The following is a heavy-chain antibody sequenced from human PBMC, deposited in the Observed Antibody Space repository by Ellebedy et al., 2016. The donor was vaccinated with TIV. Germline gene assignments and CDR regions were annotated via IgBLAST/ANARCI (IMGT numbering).Heavy chain of an antibody. J-gene: IGHJ3*02. D-gene: IGHD5-12*01. Sequence: AASVKVSCKASGYTFIVYYIRWVRQAPGQGLEWMGWINPNSGGTNYAQKFQGRVTMTRDTSISTAYMELSRLRSDDTAVYYCARVVVAAFDIWGQGTMITVSS. CDR3: ARVVVAAFDI. CDR1: GYTFIVYY. V-gene: IGHV1-2*02. CDR2: INPNSGGT.